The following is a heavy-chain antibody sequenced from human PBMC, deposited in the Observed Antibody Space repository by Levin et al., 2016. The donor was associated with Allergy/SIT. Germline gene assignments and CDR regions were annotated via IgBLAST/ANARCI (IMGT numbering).Heavy chain of an antibody. D-gene: IGHD5-12*01. Sequence: VRQAPGKGLEWVSSISSSSSYIYYADSVKGRFTISRDNAKNSLYLQMNSLRAEDTAVYYCASQYGYSGYEVFDYWGQGTLVTVSS. CDR3: ASQYGYSGYEVFDY. J-gene: IGHJ4*02. V-gene: IGHV3-21*01. CDR2: ISSSSSYI.